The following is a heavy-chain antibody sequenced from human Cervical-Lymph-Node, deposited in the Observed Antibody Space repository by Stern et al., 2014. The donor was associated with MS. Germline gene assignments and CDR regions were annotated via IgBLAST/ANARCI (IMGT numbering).Heavy chain of an antibody. V-gene: IGHV1-2*02. CDR3: ARDRGSHSDY. CDR2: ISTDTGGA. J-gene: IGHJ4*02. Sequence: QMQLVQSGAEVKKPGASVKVSCKASGYSFTAYFIHWVRQAPGQRLEWMGWISTDTGGANYAQRFQGRVTMTRDTSISTTYMELSRLRSDDTAVYYCARDRGSHSDYWGQGTLVTVSS. CDR1: GYSFTAYF. D-gene: IGHD1-26*01.